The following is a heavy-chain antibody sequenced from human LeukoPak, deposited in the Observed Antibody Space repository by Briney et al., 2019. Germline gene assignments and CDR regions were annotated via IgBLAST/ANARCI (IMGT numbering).Heavy chain of an antibody. V-gene: IGHV3-49*03. Sequence: GGSLRLSCTASGFTFGDFAMSWFRQAPGKGLEWVGFIRSKAFGGTTEHAASVNGRFTVSRDDSESIAYLQMNSLKTEDTAVYYCSRAGRQYQRVDVWGQGTTVTVSS. CDR3: SRAGRQYQRVDV. D-gene: IGHD2-2*01. CDR1: GFTFGDFA. J-gene: IGHJ6*02. CDR2: IRSKAFGGTT.